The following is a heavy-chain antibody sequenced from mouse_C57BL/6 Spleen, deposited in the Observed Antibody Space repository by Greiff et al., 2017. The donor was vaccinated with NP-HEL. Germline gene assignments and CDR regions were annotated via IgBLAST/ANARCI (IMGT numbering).Heavy chain of an antibody. Sequence: VQLQQPGAELVMPGASVKLSCKASGYTFTSYWMHWVKQRPGQGLEWIGEIDPSDSYTNYNQKFKGKATLTVDKSSSTAYMQLSSLTSEDSAVYYCARWGYSNYFDYWGKGTTLTVSS. CDR1: GYTFTSYW. V-gene: IGHV1-69*01. CDR2: IDPSDSYT. J-gene: IGHJ2*01. CDR3: ARWGYSNYFDY. D-gene: IGHD2-5*01.